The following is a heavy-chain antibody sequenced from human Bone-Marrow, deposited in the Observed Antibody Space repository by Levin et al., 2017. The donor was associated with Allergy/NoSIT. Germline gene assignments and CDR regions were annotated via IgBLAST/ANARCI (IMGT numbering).Heavy chain of an antibody. V-gene: IGHV4-39*01. J-gene: IGHJ3*02. Sequence: SETLSLTCTVSGDSIRSPNYYWGWIRQPPGKGLEWIATIYHIGDTYYNPSLKSRVTLSADPSKNQFSLRLTSVTAADTAVYYCARQSVLLPWAFDIWGQGTMVTVSS. CDR3: ARQSVLLPWAFDI. CDR1: GDSIRSPNYY. D-gene: IGHD2/OR15-2a*01. CDR2: IYHIGDT.